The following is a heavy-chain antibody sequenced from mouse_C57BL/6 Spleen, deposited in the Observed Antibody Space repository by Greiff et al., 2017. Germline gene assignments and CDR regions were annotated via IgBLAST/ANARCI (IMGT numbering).Heavy chain of an antibody. V-gene: IGHV7-3*01. CDR3: AGGSSQYYYAMGY. CDR2: IRNKANGYTT. CDR1: GFTFTDYY. Sequence: EVHLVESGGGLVQPGGSLSLSCAASGFTFTDYYMSWVRQPPGKALEWLGFIRNKANGYTTEYNSSVKGRFTISRDNSQSILYLQMNALRAEDSATYYCAGGSSQYYYAMGYWGQGATVTVSS. J-gene: IGHJ4*01. D-gene: IGHD1-1*01.